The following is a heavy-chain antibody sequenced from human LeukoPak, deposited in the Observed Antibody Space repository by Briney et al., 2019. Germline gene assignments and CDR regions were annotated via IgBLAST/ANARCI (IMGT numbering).Heavy chain of an antibody. Sequence: SETLSLTCTVSGGSISSSSYYWGWIRQPPGKGLEWIGSIYYSGSTYYNPSLKSRVTISVDTSKNQFPLKLSSVTAADTAVYYCARSAYYYDSSGYYYYFDYWGQGTLVTVSS. CDR3: ARSAYYYDSSGYYYYFDY. J-gene: IGHJ4*02. D-gene: IGHD3-22*01. CDR1: GGSISSSSYY. V-gene: IGHV4-39*01. CDR2: IYYSGST.